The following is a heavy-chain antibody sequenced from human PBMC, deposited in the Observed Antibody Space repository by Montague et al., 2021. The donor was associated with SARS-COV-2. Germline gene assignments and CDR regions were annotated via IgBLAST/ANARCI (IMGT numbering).Heavy chain of an antibody. CDR1: GFTFSSYD. CDR3: ARASYDSSGYYVWFDP. CDR2: IGTAGDT. D-gene: IGHD3-22*01. J-gene: IGHJ5*02. V-gene: IGHV3-13*04. Sequence: SLRLSCAASGFTFSSYDMHWVRQATGKGLEWVSAIGTAGDTYYPGSVKGRFTISRENAKNSLYLQMNSLRAGDTAAYYCARASYDSSGYYVWFDPWGQGTLVTVSS.